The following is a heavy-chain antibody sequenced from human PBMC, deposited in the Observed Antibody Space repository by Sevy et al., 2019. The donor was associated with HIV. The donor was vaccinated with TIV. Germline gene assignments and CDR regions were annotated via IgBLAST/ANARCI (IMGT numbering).Heavy chain of an antibody. V-gene: IGHV3-48*02. D-gene: IGHD3-22*01. CDR2: ISSSSSTI. CDR3: ATDGSGYDSSGYYSGPDYFDY. J-gene: IGHJ4*02. Sequence: GGSLRLSCAASGFTFSSYSMNWVRQAPGKGLEWVSYISSSSSTIYYADSVKGRFTIARDNAKNSLYLQMNSLRDEDTAVYYCATDGSGYDSSGYYSGPDYFDYWGQGTLVTVSS. CDR1: GFTFSSYS.